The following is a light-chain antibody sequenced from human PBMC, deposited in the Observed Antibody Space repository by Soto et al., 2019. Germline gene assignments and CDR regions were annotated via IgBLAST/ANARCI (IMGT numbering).Light chain of an antibody. V-gene: IGLV1-47*01. J-gene: IGLJ1*01. CDR1: ISNIGVNY. CDR3: AVWDDSLSGNYV. CDR2: KNF. Sequence: QSLLTQPPSSSGTPGQKSTISCSGTISNIGVNYVYWYQQLPGAAPKTVTYKNFHRPYGVPYRFSGSKSGTSASLAISGLRSEDEADYYCAVWDDSLSGNYVYGTGTKVNVL.